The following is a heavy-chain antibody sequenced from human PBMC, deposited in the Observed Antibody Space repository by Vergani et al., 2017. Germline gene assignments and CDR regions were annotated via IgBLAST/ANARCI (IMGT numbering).Heavy chain of an antibody. CDR2: ISSSSSYI. V-gene: IGHV3-21*01. CDR1: GFTFSSYS. J-gene: IGHJ4*02. Sequence: EVQLVESGGGLVKPGGSLRLSCAASGFTFSSYSMKWVRQAPGKGLEWVSSISSSSSYIYYADSVKGRFTISRDNAKNSLYLQMNSLRAEDTAVYYCARDLFYYDSSGYYSGFFDYWGQGTLVTVSS. D-gene: IGHD3-22*01. CDR3: ARDLFYYDSSGYYSGFFDY.